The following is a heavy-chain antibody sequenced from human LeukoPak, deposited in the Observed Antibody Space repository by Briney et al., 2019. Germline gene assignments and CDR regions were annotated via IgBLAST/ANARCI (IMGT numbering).Heavy chain of an antibody. D-gene: IGHD6-19*01. CDR2: IWYDGSNK. CDR1: GFTFSSCG. CDR3: ARSLTPGIAVAGPFDY. J-gene: IGHJ4*02. V-gene: IGHV3-33*01. Sequence: PGGSLRLSCAASGFTFSSCGMHWVRQAPGKGLEWVAVIWYDGSNKYYADSVKGRLTISRDNSKNTLYLQMNSLRAEDTAVYYCARSLTPGIAVAGPFDYWGQGTLVTVSS.